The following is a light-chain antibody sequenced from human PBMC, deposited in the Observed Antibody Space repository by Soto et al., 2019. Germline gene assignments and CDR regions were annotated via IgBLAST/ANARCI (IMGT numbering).Light chain of an antibody. CDR1: QGIRSA. CDR3: LLDYAYFWA. V-gene: IGKV1-6*01. Sequence: IQMTQSPSSLSASVGDRVTITCRTSQGIRSALGWYQQKPGKVPKLLIYAASTLQSGVPSRFSGSGSGRDFTLTISSLQPEDFATYYCLLDYAYFWAFGQGTKVDIK. J-gene: IGKJ1*01. CDR2: AAS.